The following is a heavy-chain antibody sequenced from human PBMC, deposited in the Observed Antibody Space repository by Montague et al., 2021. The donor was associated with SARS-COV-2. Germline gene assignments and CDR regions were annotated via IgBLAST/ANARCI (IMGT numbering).Heavy chain of an antibody. V-gene: IGHV6-1*01. CDR1: GASLSSDSLS. J-gene: IGHJ3*01. D-gene: IGHD2-2*03. CDR3: ARKMDSSLDV. Sequence: VSPGASLSSDSLSWHWIRQSPSRGLEWLASTYYRSKWXNDSAPSVSGRATVKPDTSRNQFSLHLDSVTPEDTALYFCARKMDSSLDVWGKGTMVIVSS. CDR2: TYYRSKWXN.